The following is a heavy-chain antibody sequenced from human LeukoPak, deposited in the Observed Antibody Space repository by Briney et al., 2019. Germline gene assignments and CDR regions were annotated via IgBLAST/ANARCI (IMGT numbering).Heavy chain of an antibody. CDR2: ISTDARTI. CDR3: VRGQATAWGLDY. J-gene: IGHJ4*02. V-gene: IGHV3-74*01. CDR1: GFAFSTNW. Sequence: GGSLRLSCAASGFAFSTNWMHWVRQAPGKGLVWVSHISTDARTITYADFVKGRFTISRDNAKNTLYLQMNSLRAEDTALYYCVRGQATAWGLDYWGQGTLVTDSS. D-gene: IGHD6-13*01.